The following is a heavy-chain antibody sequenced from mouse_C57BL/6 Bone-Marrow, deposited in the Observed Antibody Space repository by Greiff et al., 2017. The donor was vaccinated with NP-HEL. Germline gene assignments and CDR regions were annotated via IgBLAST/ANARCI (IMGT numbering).Heavy chain of an antibody. J-gene: IGHJ2*01. V-gene: IGHV1-54*01. Sequence: VQVVESGAELVRPGTSVKVSCKASGYAFTNYLIEWVKQRPGQGLEWIGVINPGSGGTNYNEKFKGKATLTADKSSSTAYMQLSSLTSEDSAVYFCARKEGGNFIYWGQGTTLTVSS. CDR3: ARKEGGNFIY. CDR2: INPGSGGT. D-gene: IGHD2-1*01. CDR1: GYAFTNYL.